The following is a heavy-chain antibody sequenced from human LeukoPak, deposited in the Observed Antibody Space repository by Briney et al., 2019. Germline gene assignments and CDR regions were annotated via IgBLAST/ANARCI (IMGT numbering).Heavy chain of an antibody. Sequence: GGSLRLSCAASGFTVSSNYMSWVRQAPGTGLGWFSVIYSGGSTYYADSVKGRFTISRHNSKNPLYLQMNSLRAEDTAVYYCAGATVAVTTSPFDYWGEGTLVTVYS. CDR3: AGATVAVTTSPFDY. CDR1: GFTVSSNY. V-gene: IGHV3-53*04. CDR2: IYSGGST. D-gene: IGHD4-17*01. J-gene: IGHJ4*02.